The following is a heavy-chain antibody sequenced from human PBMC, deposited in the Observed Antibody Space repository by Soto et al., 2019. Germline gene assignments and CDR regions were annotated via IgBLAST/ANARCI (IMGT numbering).Heavy chain of an antibody. D-gene: IGHD3-3*01. V-gene: IGHV3-64D*08. J-gene: IGHJ3*02. CDR3: VKPPRRDYYDFWSGYDVAFDI. Sequence: GGSLRLSCSASGFTFSSYAMHWVRQAPGKGLEYVSAISSNGGSTYYADSVKGRFTISRDNSKNTLYLQMSSLRAEDTAVYYCVKPPRRDYYDFWSGYDVAFDIWGQGTMVTVSS. CDR1: GFTFSSYA. CDR2: ISSNGGST.